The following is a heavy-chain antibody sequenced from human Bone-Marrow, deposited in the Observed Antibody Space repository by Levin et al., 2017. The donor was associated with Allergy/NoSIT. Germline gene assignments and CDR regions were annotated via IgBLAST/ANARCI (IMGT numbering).Heavy chain of an antibody. CDR1: GYTFSNYD. D-gene: IGHD3-10*01. Sequence: GESLKISCKASGYTFSNYDINWVRQATGQGLEWMGWMNPQNGHTGYAQKFQGRVTMTGDTSISTAYMELSSLRSDDTAVYYCARGLGYGSGEAYWGQGTLVIVSS. J-gene: IGHJ4*02. CDR3: ARGLGYGSGEAY. V-gene: IGHV1-8*02. CDR2: MNPQNGHT.